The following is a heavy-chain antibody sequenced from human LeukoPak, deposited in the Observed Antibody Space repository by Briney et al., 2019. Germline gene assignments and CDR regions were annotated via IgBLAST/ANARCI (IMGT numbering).Heavy chain of an antibody. V-gene: IGHV3-23*01. CDR3: AKAFGTNGYFQLPIDF. CDR2: ITGTIATGDPP. Sequence: PGGSLRLSCAASGFTFSNNAMSWVLQAPGKGLECVSAITGTIATGDPPYYADSVKGRFTISRDNSRNTLYLQLNDLRAEDTAIYYCAKAFGTNGYFQLPIDFWGQGTLVTVSS. J-gene: IGHJ4*02. D-gene: IGHD2-8*01. CDR1: GFTFSNNA.